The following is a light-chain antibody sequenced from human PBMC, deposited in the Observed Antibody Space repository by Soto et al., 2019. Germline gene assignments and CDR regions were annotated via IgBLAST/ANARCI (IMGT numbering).Light chain of an antibody. CDR1: SSDVGGCNC. V-gene: IGLV2-14*01. Sequence: QSALTQPASMSGSPGQSITISCTGTSSDVGGCNCVSWYQQHPGKAPKLMIYEVNNRPSGVSNRFSGSKSGNAASLTISGLQAEDEADYYCSSFTTTRTYVFGTGTKLTVL. CDR2: EVN. CDR3: SSFTTTRTYV. J-gene: IGLJ1*01.